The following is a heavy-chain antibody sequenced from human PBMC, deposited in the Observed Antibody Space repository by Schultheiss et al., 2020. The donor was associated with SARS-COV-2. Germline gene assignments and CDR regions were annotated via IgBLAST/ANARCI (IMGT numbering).Heavy chain of an antibody. V-gene: IGHV3-21*03. D-gene: IGHD1-1*01. Sequence: GESLKISCAASGLTLKNYGMSWVRQAPGKGLEWVSSISSSSSYIYYADSVKGRFTISRDNAKNSLYLQMNSLKTEDTAVYYCTTEGYNWNDLAAFDIWGQGTMVTVSS. CDR2: ISSSSSYI. J-gene: IGHJ3*02. CDR1: GLTLKNYG. CDR3: TTEGYNWNDLAAFDI.